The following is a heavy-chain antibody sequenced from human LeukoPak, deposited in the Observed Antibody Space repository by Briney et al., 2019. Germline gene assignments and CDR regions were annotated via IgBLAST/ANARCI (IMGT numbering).Heavy chain of an antibody. D-gene: IGHD3-22*01. CDR1: GGSISSYY. CDR2: IYTSVST. CDR3: ARDDYYDSSGYYPFAY. J-gene: IGHJ4*02. V-gene: IGHV4-4*07. Sequence: SETLSLTCTVSGGSISSYYWSWIRQPAGKGPEWIGRIYTSVSTNYNPSLKSRVTMSVDTSKNQFSLKLSSVTAADTAVYYCARDDYYDSSGYYPFAYWGQGTLVTVSS.